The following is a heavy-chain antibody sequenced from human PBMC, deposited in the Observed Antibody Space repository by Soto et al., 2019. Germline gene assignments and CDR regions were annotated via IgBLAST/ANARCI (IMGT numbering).Heavy chain of an antibody. CDR3: TRVLTGSWNWFDH. CDR2: INSDGSRT. CDR1: GFTFSSYW. Sequence: EVQLVESGGGLVQPGESLRLSCAASGFTFSSYWMHWVRQAPGKGLVWVSSINSDGSRTNYADSAKGRFTVSRDNAKNTQYLQMTSLRADDTAVYYCTRVLTGSWNWFDHCGQGTGVTVSS. V-gene: IGHV3-74*01. J-gene: IGHJ5*02. D-gene: IGHD6-13*01.